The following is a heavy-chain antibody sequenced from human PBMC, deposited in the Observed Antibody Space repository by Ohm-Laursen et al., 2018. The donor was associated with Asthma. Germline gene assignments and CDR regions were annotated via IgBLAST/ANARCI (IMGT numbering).Heavy chain of an antibody. D-gene: IGHD6-6*01. CDR3: ARDLLRYIAALSGGFPYWFDP. J-gene: IGHJ5*02. V-gene: IGHV3-30*03. CDR1: GFTFSSYG. Sequence: SSLRLSCAASGFTFSSYGTHWVRQAPGKGLEWVAALSYRGSNKYYVDSVKGRFSISRDDSKNTLDLQINSLRAEDTAVYYCARDLLRYIAALSGGFPYWFDPWGQGTLVTVSS. CDR2: LSYRGSNK.